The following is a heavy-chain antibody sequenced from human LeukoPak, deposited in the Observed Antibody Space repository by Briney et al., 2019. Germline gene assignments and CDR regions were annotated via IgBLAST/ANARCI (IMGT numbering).Heavy chain of an antibody. D-gene: IGHD5-18*01. CDR1: GYTFTSYG. Sequence: GASVTVSCTASGYTFTSYGISWVRQAPGQGLEWMGWISAYNGNTNYAQKLQGRVTMTTDTSTSTAYMELRSLRSDDTAVYYCARDSSYGIYFDYWGQGTLVTVSS. CDR2: ISAYNGNT. CDR3: ARDSSYGIYFDY. V-gene: IGHV1-18*01. J-gene: IGHJ4*02.